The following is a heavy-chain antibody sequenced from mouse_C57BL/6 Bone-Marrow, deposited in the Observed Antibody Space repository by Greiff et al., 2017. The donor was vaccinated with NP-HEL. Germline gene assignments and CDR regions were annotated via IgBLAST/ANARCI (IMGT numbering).Heavy chain of an antibody. D-gene: IGHD1-1*01. J-gene: IGHJ3*01. Sequence: VQLQQSGAELVRPGAPARFSCPPLAFNFKAAYLPGGKRRPKRALEGIGWIEPENGDTEYASKFQGKDTITADTSSNTAYLQLSSLTSEDTAVYYCTTWYYGRGQGTLVTVSA. CDR2: IEPENGDT. V-gene: IGHV14-4*01. CDR1: AFNFKAAY. CDR3: TTWYYG.